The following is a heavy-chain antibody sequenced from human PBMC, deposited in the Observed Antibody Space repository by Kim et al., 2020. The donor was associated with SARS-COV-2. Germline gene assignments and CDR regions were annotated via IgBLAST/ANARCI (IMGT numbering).Heavy chain of an antibody. CDR3: AREIRMDYGAFDM. Sequence: GGSLRLSCAASGFSFSYYWMGWVRQAPGGGLEWMGNINQDGSVKSYADSVKGRFIISRDNAENSLYLEMNSLRAEGTAVYYCAREIRMDYGAFDMGGQGTRVTVSS. CDR1: GFSFSYYW. D-gene: IGHD4-17*01. CDR2: INQDGSVK. V-gene: IGHV3-7*03. J-gene: IGHJ3*02.